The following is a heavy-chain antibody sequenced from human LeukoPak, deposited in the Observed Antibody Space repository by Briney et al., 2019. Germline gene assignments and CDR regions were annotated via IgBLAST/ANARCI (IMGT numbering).Heavy chain of an antibody. CDR1: GFTFSSYW. D-gene: IGHD2-21*01. J-gene: IGHJ4*02. V-gene: IGHV3-7*01. Sequence: GGSLRLSCAASGFTFSSYWMSWVRQAPGKGLEWVANIKPDGSEKHYVDSVKGRFTISRDNAKNSLYLQMNSLRAEDTAVYYCARANTLVVPYFDYWGQGTLVTVSS. CDR3: ARANTLVVPYFDY. CDR2: IKPDGSEK.